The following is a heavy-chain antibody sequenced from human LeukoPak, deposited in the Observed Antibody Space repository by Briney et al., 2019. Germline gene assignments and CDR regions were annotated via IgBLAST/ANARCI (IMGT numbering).Heavy chain of an antibody. CDR1: GGSISSSNW. CDR3: ARTIDYYDSSPTAFDI. CDR2: IYHSGST. D-gene: IGHD3-22*01. V-gene: IGHV4-4*02. J-gene: IGHJ3*02. Sequence: SETLSLTCAVSGGSISSSNWWSWVRQPPGKGLEWIGEIYHSGSTNYNPSLKSRVTISVDKSKNQFSLKLSSVTAADTAVYYCARTIDYYDSSPTAFDIWGQETMVTVSS.